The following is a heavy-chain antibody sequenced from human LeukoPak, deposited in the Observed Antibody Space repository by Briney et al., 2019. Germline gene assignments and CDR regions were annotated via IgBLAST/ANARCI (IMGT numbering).Heavy chain of an antibody. CDR2: ISSSGSTI. CDR1: GFTFSDYY. V-gene: IGHV3-11*01. D-gene: IGHD3-22*01. J-gene: IGHJ3*02. Sequence: GGSLRLSCAASGFTFSDYYMSWIRQAPGKGLEWVSYISSSGSTIYYADSVKGRFTISRDNAKNSLYLQMNSLRAEDTAVYYCACSHPYYYDSSGYPGAFDIWGQGTMVTVSS. CDR3: ACSHPYYYDSSGYPGAFDI.